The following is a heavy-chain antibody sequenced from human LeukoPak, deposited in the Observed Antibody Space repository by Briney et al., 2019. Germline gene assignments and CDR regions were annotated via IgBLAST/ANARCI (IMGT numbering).Heavy chain of an antibody. CDR3: AREVGESGWSDY. D-gene: IGHD6-19*01. CDR1: GGSISSGGYS. CDR2: IYHSGST. J-gene: IGHJ4*02. V-gene: IGHV4-30-2*01. Sequence: SETLSLTCAVSGGSISSGGYSWSWIRQPPGKGLEWIGYIYHSGSTYYNPSLKSRVTISVDRSKNQFSLKLSSVTAADTAVYYCAREVGESGWSDYWGQGTLVTVSS.